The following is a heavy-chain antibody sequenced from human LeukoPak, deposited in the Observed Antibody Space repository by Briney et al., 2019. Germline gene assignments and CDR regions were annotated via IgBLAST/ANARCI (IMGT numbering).Heavy chain of an antibody. D-gene: IGHD3-10*01. V-gene: IGHV4-31*03. Sequence: PSETLSLTCTVSGGSISGGGYYWSWIRQHPGKGLEWTGYIYYSGSTYYNPSLKSRLTISVDTSKNQFSLKLSSVTAADTAVYYCARSGFNYFDYWGQGTLVTVSS. CDR2: IYYSGST. CDR1: GGSISGGGYY. CDR3: ARSGFNYFDY. J-gene: IGHJ4*02.